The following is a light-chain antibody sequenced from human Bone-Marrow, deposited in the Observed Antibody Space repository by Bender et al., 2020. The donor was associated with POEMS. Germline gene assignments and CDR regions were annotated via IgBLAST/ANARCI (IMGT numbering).Light chain of an antibody. Sequence: QSVLTQPPSASGTPGRGFPISCPGATIGRNPFTGSHRLPGTAPRLVIYAYDRRPSGVPNRFSASKSGSSASLAISGLQSEDAADYYCSTWDDRLNAWLFGGGTKLTVL. CDR1: TIGRNP. CDR3: STWDDRLNAWL. V-gene: IGLV1-44*01. CDR2: AYD. J-gene: IGLJ3*02.